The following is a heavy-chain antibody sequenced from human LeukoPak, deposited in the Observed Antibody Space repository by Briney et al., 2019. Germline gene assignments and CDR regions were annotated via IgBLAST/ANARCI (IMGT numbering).Heavy chain of an antibody. CDR3: ARLTTVTPYFDN. Sequence: PSETLSLTCSVSGGSMSSYYWSWVRQPPGKGLKWIGYIYYTGIINYNPSLKSRVTISLNTSQNNFSLRLTSVTAADTAMYYCARLTTVTPYFDNWGQGILVTVSS. CDR1: GGSMSSYY. J-gene: IGHJ4*02. V-gene: IGHV4-59*13. D-gene: IGHD4-17*01. CDR2: IYYTGII.